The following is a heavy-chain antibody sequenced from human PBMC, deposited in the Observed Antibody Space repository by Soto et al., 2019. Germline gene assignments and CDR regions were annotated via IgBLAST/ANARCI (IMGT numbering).Heavy chain of an antibody. CDR1: GFTVSSNY. J-gene: IGHJ3*02. Sequence: GGSLRLSCAASGFTVSSNYMSWVRQAPGKGLEWVSVIYSGGSTYYAESVKGRFTISRHNSKNTLYLQMNRLRAEDTVVYYCARELPYYYGSGSYYNEGAFDIWGQGTMVTVSS. V-gene: IGHV3-53*04. CDR2: IYSGGST. CDR3: ARELPYYYGSGSYYNEGAFDI. D-gene: IGHD3-10*01.